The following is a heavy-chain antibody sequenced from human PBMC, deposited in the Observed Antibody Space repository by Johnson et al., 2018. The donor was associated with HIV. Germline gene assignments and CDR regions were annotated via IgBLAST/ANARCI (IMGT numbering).Heavy chain of an antibody. Sequence: QVQLVESGGGVVQPGRSLRLSCAASGFTFSSYAMHWVRQAPGKGLEWVAVISYDGSNKYYADSVKGRFTISRDNSKNTLYLQMNSLRAEDTAVYYCARRAATCDAFDIWGQGTMVTVS. D-gene: IGHD6-13*01. V-gene: IGHV3-30-3*01. CDR1: GFTFSSYA. CDR3: ARRAATCDAFDI. J-gene: IGHJ3*02. CDR2: ISYDGSNK.